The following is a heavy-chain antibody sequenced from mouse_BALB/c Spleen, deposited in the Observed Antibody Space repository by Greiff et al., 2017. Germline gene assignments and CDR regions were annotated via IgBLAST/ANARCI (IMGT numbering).Heavy chain of an antibody. CDR1: GYAFTNYL. D-gene: IGHD2-3*01. V-gene: IGHV1-54*01. Sequence: VKLMESGAELVRPGTSVKVSCKASGYAFTNYLIEWVKQRPGQGLEWIGVINPGSGGTNYNEKFKGKATLTADKSSSTAYMQLSSLTSDDSAVYFCAIYDGYYENYFDYWGQGTTLTVSS. CDR2: INPGSGGT. J-gene: IGHJ2*01. CDR3: AIYDGYYENYFDY.